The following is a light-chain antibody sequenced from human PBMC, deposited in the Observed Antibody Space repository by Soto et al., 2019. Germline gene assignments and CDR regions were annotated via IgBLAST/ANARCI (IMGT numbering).Light chain of an antibody. CDR1: QSVSSY. CDR2: DAS. J-gene: IGKJ2*01. Sequence: EIVLTQSPATLSLSRGERATLSCRASQSVSSYLAWYQQKPGQAPRLLIYDASNRATGIPARFSGSGSGTDFTLTISSLEPEDFAVYYCQQRFNWPPKYTFGQGTKLEIK. V-gene: IGKV3-11*01. CDR3: QQRFNWPPKYT.